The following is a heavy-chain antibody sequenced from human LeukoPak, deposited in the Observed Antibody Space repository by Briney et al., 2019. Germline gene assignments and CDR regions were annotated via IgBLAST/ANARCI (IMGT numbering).Heavy chain of an antibody. CDR3: ARRRVYSKVVYYYYYMDV. CDR1: GGSISSSSYY. CDR2: IYYSGST. Sequence: PSETLSLTCTVSGGSISSSSYYWDWIRQPPGKGLERIGSIYYSGSTYYNPSLKSRVTISVDTSKNQFSLKLSSVTAADTAVYYCARRRVYSKVVYYYYYMDVWXKGTTVTVSS. D-gene: IGHD4-11*01. J-gene: IGHJ6*03. V-gene: IGHV4-39*07.